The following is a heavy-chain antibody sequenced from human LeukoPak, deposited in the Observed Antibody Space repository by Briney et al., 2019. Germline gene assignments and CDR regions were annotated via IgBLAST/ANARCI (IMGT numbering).Heavy chain of an antibody. CDR2: ISGSGGTT. D-gene: IGHD3-22*01. V-gene: IGHV3-23*01. J-gene: IGHJ4*02. Sequence: GGSLRLSCAASGFSFSNYAMNWVRQAPGKGLEWVSSISGSGGTTYYADSVKGRFTISRDTSKKTLYLQMNSLRAEDTAVYYCAAGGDYYDSSGYPSYFDYWGQGTLVTVSS. CDR3: AAGGDYYDSSGYPSYFDY. CDR1: GFSFSNYA.